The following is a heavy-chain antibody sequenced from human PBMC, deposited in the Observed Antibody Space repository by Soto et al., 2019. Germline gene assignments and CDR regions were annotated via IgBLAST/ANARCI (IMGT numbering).Heavy chain of an antibody. D-gene: IGHD3-22*01. Sequence: GGSLRLSCAASGFTFSSYAMSWVRQAPGKGLEWVSAISGSGGSTYYADSVKGRFTISRDNSKNTLYLQMNSLRAEDTAVYYCAKVYYYDSSGYYDYWGQGTLVTVSS. CDR1: GFTFSSYA. CDR3: AKVYYYDSSGYYDY. CDR2: ISGSGGST. J-gene: IGHJ4*02. V-gene: IGHV3-23*01.